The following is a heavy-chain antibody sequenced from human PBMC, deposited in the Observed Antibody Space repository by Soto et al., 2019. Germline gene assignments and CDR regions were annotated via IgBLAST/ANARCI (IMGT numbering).Heavy chain of an antibody. J-gene: IGHJ4*02. CDR1: GFTFSSYI. Sequence: PGGSLRLSCAASGFTFSSYIMNWVRQAPGKGLEWVSYISSSSSTIYYADSVKGRFTISRDNAKNTLYLQMNSLRAEDPALDYCARDFAVGEPLHWGQGTLVTVPS. CDR3: ARDFAVGEPLH. D-gene: IGHD3-3*01. CDR2: ISSSSSTI. V-gene: IGHV3-48*01.